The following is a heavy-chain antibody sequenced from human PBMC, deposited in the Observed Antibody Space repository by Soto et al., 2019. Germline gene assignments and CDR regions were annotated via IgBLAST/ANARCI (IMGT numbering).Heavy chain of an antibody. CDR3: VRYPRSVGGSYRPDY. V-gene: IGHV3-74*01. CDR1: GFTFSSYW. J-gene: IGHJ4*02. CDR2: INSDGSIT. D-gene: IGHD3-16*02. Sequence: GGSLRLSCAASGFTFSSYWMHWVRQVPEKGLVWVSRINSDGSITNYADAVKGRFTISRDNVKSTLYLQMNSLRAEDTAVYYCVRYPRSVGGSYRPDYWGQGTLVTVSS.